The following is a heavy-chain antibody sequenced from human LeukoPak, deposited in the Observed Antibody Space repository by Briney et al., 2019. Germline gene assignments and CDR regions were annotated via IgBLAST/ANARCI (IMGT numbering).Heavy chain of an antibody. CDR2: ISSNGGST. CDR1: GFTFSSYA. CDR3: AREGGYSYGYCDY. Sequence: PGGSLRLSCAASGFTFSSYAMHWVRQAPGKGLEYVSAISSNGGSTYYANSVKGRFTISRDNSKNTLYLQMGSLRAEDMAVYYCAREGGYSYGYCDYWGQGTLVTVSS. D-gene: IGHD5-18*01. V-gene: IGHV3-64*01. J-gene: IGHJ4*02.